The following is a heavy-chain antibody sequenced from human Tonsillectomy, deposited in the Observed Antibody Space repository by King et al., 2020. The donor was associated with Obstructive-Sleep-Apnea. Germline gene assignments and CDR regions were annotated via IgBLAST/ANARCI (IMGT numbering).Heavy chain of an antibody. CDR2: IKRDGSEK. J-gene: IGHJ2*01. CDR1: GFTFSNYW. D-gene: IGHD3-10*01. CDR3: AARLLWFGDWYFDL. Sequence: QLVQSGGGLVQPGGSLRLSCAASGFTFSNYWMSWVRQAPGKGLEWVANIKRDGSEKYYVDSVKGRFTISRDNAKNSLYLQMNSLRAEDTAVYYCAARLLWFGDWYFDLWGRGTLAT. V-gene: IGHV3-7*01.